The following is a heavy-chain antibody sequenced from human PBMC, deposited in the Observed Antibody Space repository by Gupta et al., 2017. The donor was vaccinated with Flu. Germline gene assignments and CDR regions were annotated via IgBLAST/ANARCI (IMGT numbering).Heavy chain of an antibody. Sequence: EVQLVESGGGLVQLGWSLRLSCAASGFNFDDHAMHWVRQAPGKGLEWVSGLNWNSGYIAYADSVKGRFTISRDNAKSSLYLQMNGLRPEDTALYYCVKDRSSWSYFDYWGQGALVTVSS. D-gene: IGHD6-13*01. CDR3: VKDRSSWSYFDY. J-gene: IGHJ4*02. CDR2: LNWNSGYI. V-gene: IGHV3-9*01. CDR1: GFNFDDHA.